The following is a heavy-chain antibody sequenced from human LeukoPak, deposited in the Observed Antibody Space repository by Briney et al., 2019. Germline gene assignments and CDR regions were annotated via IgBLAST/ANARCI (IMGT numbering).Heavy chain of an antibody. CDR3: ARHRVAAAGTRFGWFDP. Sequence: SETLSLTCTVSGGSISSYCWSWIRQPPGKGLEWIGYIYTSGSTNYNPSLKSRVTISVDTSKNQFSLKLSSVTAADTAVYYCARHRVAAAGTRFGWFDPWGQGTLVTVSS. CDR2: IYTSGST. V-gene: IGHV4-4*09. J-gene: IGHJ5*02. CDR1: GGSISSYC. D-gene: IGHD6-13*01.